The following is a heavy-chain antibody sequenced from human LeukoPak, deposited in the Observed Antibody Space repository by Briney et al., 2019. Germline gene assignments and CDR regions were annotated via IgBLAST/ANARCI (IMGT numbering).Heavy chain of an antibody. Sequence: GASVKVSCKASGYTFTSYAMHWVRQAPGQRLEWMGWINAGNGNTKYSQKFQGRVTITRDTSASTAYMELSSLRSEDTAVYYCARSSPYSSGWSFVLYNPGYFDYWGQGTLVTVPS. CDR1: GYTFTSYA. D-gene: IGHD6-19*01. V-gene: IGHV1-3*01. CDR2: INAGNGNT. J-gene: IGHJ4*02. CDR3: ARSSPYSSGWSFVLYNPGYFDY.